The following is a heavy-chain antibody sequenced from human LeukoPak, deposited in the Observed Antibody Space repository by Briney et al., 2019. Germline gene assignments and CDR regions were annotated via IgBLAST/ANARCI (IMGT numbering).Heavy chain of an antibody. CDR1: GYTFTGYY. CDR2: INPNSGGT. D-gene: IGHD3-3*01. CDR3: AREIGWSGYSSKRFDP. Sequence: ASVKVSCKASGYTFTGYYMHWVRQAPGQGLEWMGWINPNSGGTNYAQKFQGRVAMTRDTSISTAYMELSRLRSEDTAVYYCAREIGWSGYSSKRFDPWGPGTLVTVSS. J-gene: IGHJ5*02. V-gene: IGHV1-2*02.